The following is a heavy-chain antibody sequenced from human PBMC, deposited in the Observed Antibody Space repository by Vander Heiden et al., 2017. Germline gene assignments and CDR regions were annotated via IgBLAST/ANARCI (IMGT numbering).Heavy chain of an antibody. J-gene: IGHJ4*02. Sequence: QVQLVQSGAEVKQPGASVNVSCKASGYTFTNYAISWVRQATGQGLEWMGWMKPNTGSTGYAQKFRGRVTMTRDTSISTAYMELSSLRSEDTAVYYCARGLSYYYDSTGHPGYWGQGTLVTVSS. CDR1: GYTFTNYA. D-gene: IGHD3-22*01. CDR3: ARGLSYYYDSTGHPGY. CDR2: MKPNTGST. V-gene: IGHV1-8*01.